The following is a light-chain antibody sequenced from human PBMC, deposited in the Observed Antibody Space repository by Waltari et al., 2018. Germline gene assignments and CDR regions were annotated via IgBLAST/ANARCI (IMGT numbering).Light chain of an antibody. J-gene: IGKJ1*01. CDR2: WAS. CDR3: QQYYNTPWT. Sequence: DIVMTQSPDSLAVSLGERATINCKSSQSVLYTSNNNNYLAWYQQKPGQPPKLLLYWASTREAGVPDRFSGSGSGTDFTLTISSLQAEDVARYYCQQYYNTPWTFGQGTKVVIK. CDR1: QSVLYTSNNNNY. V-gene: IGKV4-1*01.